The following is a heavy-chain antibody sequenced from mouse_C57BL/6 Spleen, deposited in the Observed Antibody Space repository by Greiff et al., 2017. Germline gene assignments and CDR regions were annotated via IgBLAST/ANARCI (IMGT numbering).Heavy chain of an antibody. CDR3: ARRAGTDYFDY. Sequence: QVQLKQPGAELVKPGASVKMSCKASGYTFTRYWITWVKQSPGQGLEWIGDIYPGSGSTNYHEKFKSQATLTVDTSSSTAYMQLSSRTAEDSAVYYCARRAGTDYFDYGGQGTTLTVSS. V-gene: IGHV1-55*01. D-gene: IGHD4-1*01. CDR1: GYTFTRYW. CDR2: IYPGSGST. J-gene: IGHJ2*01.